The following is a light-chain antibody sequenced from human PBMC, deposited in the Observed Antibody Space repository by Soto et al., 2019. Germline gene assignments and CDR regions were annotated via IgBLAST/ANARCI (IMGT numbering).Light chain of an antibody. CDR1: SSDVGGYNY. V-gene: IGLV2-11*01. Sequence: QSVLTQPRSVSGSPGQLVTISCTGTSSDVGGYNYVSWYQQHPGKAPKLMIYDVSKRPSGVPDRFSGSKSGNTASLTISGLQAEDEADYYCCSYAGSYVVFGTGTKVTVL. J-gene: IGLJ1*01. CDR2: DVS. CDR3: CSYAGSYVV.